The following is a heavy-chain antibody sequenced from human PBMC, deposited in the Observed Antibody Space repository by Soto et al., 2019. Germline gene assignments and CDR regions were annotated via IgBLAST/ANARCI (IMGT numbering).Heavy chain of an antibody. J-gene: IGHJ4*02. Sequence: SLILSCAASGFTFSSYGMHWVRQAPGKGLEWVAVISYDGSNKYYADSVKGRFTISRDNSRNTLHLQMNSLRAEDTAIYYCAKFFVETGGSSGWPWSFHFWGQGTLVTVSS. CDR3: AKFFVETGGSSGWPWSFHF. CDR1: GFTFSSYG. D-gene: IGHD6-25*01. CDR2: ISYDGSNK. V-gene: IGHV3-30*18.